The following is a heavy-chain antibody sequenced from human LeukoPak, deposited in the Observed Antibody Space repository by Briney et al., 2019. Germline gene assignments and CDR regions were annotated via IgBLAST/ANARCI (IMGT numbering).Heavy chain of an antibody. CDR1: GFTFSSYA. D-gene: IGHD2-15*01. Sequence: GGSLRLSCAASGFTFSSYAMSWVRQAPGKGLEWVSAISGSGGSTYYADSVKGWFTISRDNSKNTLYLQMNSLRAEDTAVYYCAKPRPYCSGGSCYEGFDYWGQGTLVTVSS. V-gene: IGHV3-23*01. CDR3: AKPRPYCSGGSCYEGFDY. CDR2: ISGSGGST. J-gene: IGHJ4*02.